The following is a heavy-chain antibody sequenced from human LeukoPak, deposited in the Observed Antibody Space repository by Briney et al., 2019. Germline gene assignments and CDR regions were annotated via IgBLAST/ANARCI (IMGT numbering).Heavy chain of an antibody. CDR1: GFTFSSYA. Sequence: PSGGSLRLSCAASGFTFSSYAMSWVRQAPGKGLERVSVIYSGGSTYYADSVKGRFTISRHNSKNTLYLQMNSLRAEDTAVYYCARALAVAGPHFDYWGQGTLVTVSS. CDR2: IYSGGST. D-gene: IGHD6-19*01. CDR3: ARALAVAGPHFDY. V-gene: IGHV3-53*04. J-gene: IGHJ4*02.